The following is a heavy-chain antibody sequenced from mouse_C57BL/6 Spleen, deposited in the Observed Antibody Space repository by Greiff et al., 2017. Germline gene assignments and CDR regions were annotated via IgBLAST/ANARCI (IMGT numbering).Heavy chain of an antibody. CDR2: ISYDGSN. J-gene: IGHJ3*01. CDR1: GYSITSGYY. D-gene: IGHD2-1*01. V-gene: IGHV3-6*01. Sequence: EVKLQESGPGLVKPSQSLSLTCSVTGYSITSGYYWNWIRQFPGNKLEWMGYISYDGSNNYNPSLKNRISITRDTSKNQFFLKLNSVTTEDTATYYCARIYYGVADWGQGTLVTVSA. CDR3: ARIYYGVAD.